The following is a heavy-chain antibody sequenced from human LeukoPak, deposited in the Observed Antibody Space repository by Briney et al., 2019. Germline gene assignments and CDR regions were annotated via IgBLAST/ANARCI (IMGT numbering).Heavy chain of an antibody. V-gene: IGHV4-38-2*02. J-gene: IGHJ4*02. D-gene: IGHD1-26*01. Sequence: PSETLSLTCTVSGYSISSGYYWGWIRQPPGKGLEWIGSIYHRGSTYYNPSLKSRVTISVDTSKNQLSLKLSSVTAADTAVYYCARIVGATDYWGQGTLVTVSS. CDR3: ARIVGATDY. CDR2: IYHRGST. CDR1: GYSISSGYY.